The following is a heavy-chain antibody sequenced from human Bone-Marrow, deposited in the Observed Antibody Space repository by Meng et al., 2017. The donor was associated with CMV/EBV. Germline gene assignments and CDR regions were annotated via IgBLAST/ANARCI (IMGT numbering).Heavy chain of an antibody. CDR2: INPNSGGT. CDR1: GYTFTGYY. V-gene: IGHV1-2*02. CDR3: ARTSDYCSSTSCYTYYYYGMDV. J-gene: IGHJ6*02. Sequence: ASVKVSCKASGYTFTGYYMHWVRQAPGQGLEWMGWINPNSGGTNYAQKFQGRVTMTRGTSISTAYMELSRLRSDDTAVYYCARTSDYCSSTSCYTYYYYGMDVWGQGTTVTVSS. D-gene: IGHD2-2*02.